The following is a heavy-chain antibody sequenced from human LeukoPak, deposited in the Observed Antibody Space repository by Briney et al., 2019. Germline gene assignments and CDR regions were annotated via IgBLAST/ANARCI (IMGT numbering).Heavy chain of an antibody. Sequence: GGSLRLSCAASGFPFNIYTMNWVRQAPGKGLEWVSSISGSSNDIYYADSVKGRFTISRDNAKNSLYLQMNSLRAEDTAVYYCATDYYCSGGSCYPPDWGQGTLVTVSS. V-gene: IGHV3-21*01. CDR1: GFPFNIYT. CDR3: ATDYYCSGGSCYPPD. J-gene: IGHJ4*02. CDR2: ISGSSNDI. D-gene: IGHD2-15*01.